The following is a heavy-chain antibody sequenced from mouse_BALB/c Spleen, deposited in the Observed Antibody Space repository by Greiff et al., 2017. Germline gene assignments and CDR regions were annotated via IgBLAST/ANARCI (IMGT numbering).Heavy chain of an antibody. CDR3: ARGWPAGAMGY. J-gene: IGHJ4*01. V-gene: IGHV2-2*02. CDR2: IWSGGST. D-gene: IGHD1-1*02. Sequence: VQLQQSGPGLVQPSQSLSITCTVSGFTLTSYGVHWVRQSPGKGLEWLGVIWSGGSTDYNAAFISRLSISKDNSKSQVFFKMNSLQANDTAIYYCARGWPAGAMGYWGQGTSVTVSS. CDR1: GFTLTSYG.